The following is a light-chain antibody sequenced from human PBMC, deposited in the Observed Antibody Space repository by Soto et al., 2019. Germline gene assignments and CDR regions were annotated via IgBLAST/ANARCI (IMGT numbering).Light chain of an antibody. CDR1: QSLITRY. Sequence: EIVLTQSPGTLSLFPGERATLSCRASQSLITRYLAWYQQKPGQAPRLLIYGASSRATGIPDRFSGSGSGTAFTLTISRLEPEEFAVYSCQQYGTSPTFGQGTRLEIK. CDR3: QQYGTSPT. J-gene: IGKJ5*01. V-gene: IGKV3-20*01. CDR2: GAS.